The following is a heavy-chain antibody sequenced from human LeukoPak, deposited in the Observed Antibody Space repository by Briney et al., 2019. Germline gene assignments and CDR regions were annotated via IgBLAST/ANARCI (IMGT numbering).Heavy chain of an antibody. V-gene: IGHV3-30*18. D-gene: IGHD2-21*01. CDR1: GFTFSSYG. Sequence: PGRSLRLSCAASGFTFSSYGMHWVRQAPGKGLEWVAVISYDGSNKYYADSVKGRFTISRDNSKNTLYLQMSSLRAEDTAVYYCAKEFNRGLPDYWGQGTLDTVPS. CDR2: ISYDGSNK. CDR3: AKEFNRGLPDY. J-gene: IGHJ4*02.